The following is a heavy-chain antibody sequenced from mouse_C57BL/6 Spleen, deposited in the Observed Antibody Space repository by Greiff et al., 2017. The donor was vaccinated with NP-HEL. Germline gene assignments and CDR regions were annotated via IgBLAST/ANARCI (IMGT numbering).Heavy chain of an antibody. Sequence: DVHLVESGGGLVKPGGSLKLSCAASGFTFSDYGMHWVRQAPEKGLEWVAYISSGSSTIYYADTVKGRFTISRDNAKNTLFLQMTSLRSEDTAMYYCAKSSYEYPGWFAYWGQGTLVTVSA. J-gene: IGHJ3*01. CDR1: GFTFSDYG. CDR3: AKSSYEYPGWFAY. CDR2: ISSGSSTI. D-gene: IGHD2-4*01. V-gene: IGHV5-17*01.